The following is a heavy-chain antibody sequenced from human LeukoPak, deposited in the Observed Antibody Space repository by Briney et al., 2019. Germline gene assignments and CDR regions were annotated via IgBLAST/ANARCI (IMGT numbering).Heavy chain of an antibody. J-gene: IGHJ4*01. V-gene: IGHV4-34*01. CDR2: INHSGST. D-gene: IGHD6-13*01. CDR1: GGSFSGYY. CDR3: ASSHLYSSSWYLTGKFDY. Sequence: SETLSLTCAVYGGSFSGYYWSWIRQPPGKGLEWIGEINHSGSTNYNPSLKSRVTISVDTSKNQFSLKLSSVTAADTAVYYCASSHLYSSSWYLTGKFDYWGQGTLVTVSS.